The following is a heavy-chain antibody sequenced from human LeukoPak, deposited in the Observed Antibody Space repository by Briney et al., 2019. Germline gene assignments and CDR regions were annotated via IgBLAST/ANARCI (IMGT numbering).Heavy chain of an antibody. J-gene: IGHJ5*02. CDR3: ARVVGPAWFDP. Sequence: SQTLSLTCTVSGGSISSGGYYWSWIRQPPGKGLEWIGYIYHSGSTYYNPSLKSRVTISVDRSKNQFSLKLSSVTAADTAVYYCARVVGPAWFDPWGQGTLVTVSS. CDR2: IYHSGST. D-gene: IGHD2-2*01. CDR1: GGSISSGGYY. V-gene: IGHV4-30-2*01.